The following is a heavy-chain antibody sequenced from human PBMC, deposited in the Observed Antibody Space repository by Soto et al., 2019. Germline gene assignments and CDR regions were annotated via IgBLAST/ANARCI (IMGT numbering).Heavy chain of an antibody. J-gene: IGHJ4*02. CDR3: AKDSVPNDSSGYYSILLDF. D-gene: IGHD3-22*01. Sequence: SVKVSCKASGFTFTNSAVQWVRQARGQRLEWIGWIVVGSGNTNYAQKFQERVTITRDMSTSTAYMELSSLRSEDTAVYYCAKDSVPNDSSGYYSILLDFWGQGTLVTVS. CDR1: GFTFTNSA. V-gene: IGHV1-58*01. CDR2: IVVGSGNT.